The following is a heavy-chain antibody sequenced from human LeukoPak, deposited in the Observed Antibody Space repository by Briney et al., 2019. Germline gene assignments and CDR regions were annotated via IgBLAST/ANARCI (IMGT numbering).Heavy chain of an antibody. CDR2: VSSSGRHM. J-gene: IGHJ3*02. V-gene: IGHV3-21*04. CDR3: ARHDYGGNSGERDAFDI. CDR1: GFTFSSYS. D-gene: IGHD4-23*01. Sequence: GGSLRLSCAASGFTFSSYSMNWVRQAPGKGLEWVSSVSSSGRHMYYADSVKGRFTISRDNAKNSLYLQMNSLRAEDTALYYCARHDYGGNSGERDAFDIWGQGTMVTVSS.